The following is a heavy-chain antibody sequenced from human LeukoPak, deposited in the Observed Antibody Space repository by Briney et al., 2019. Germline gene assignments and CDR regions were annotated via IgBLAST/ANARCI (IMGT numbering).Heavy chain of an antibody. V-gene: IGHV3-11*01. CDR2: ISSSGSTI. CDR3: VKDWRDESNCGGDCLQY. J-gene: IGHJ4*02. CDR1: GFTFSDYY. Sequence: PGGSLRLSCAASGFTFSDYYMSWIRQAPGKGLEWVSYISSSGSTIYYADSVRGRFTISRDNSKNTLYLHMNSLRAEDTAVYYCVKDWRDESNCGGDCLQYWGQGTLVTVSS. D-gene: IGHD2-21*02.